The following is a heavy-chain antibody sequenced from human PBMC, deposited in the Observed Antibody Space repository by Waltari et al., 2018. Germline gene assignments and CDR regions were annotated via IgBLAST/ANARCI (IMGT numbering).Heavy chain of an antibody. V-gene: IGHV3-74*01. Sequence: EVQLVESGGGLVQPGGSLRLSCAASGFTFSSYWMHWVRQAPGKGLVWVSRINTDGSSTSYADSVKGRFTISRDNAKNTLYLQMNSLRAEDTAVYYCARDLKSRRLTMMYEGWYFDLWGRGTLVTVSS. D-gene: IGHD3-22*01. CDR3: ARDLKSRRLTMMYEGWYFDL. CDR2: INTDGSST. CDR1: GFTFSSYW. J-gene: IGHJ2*01.